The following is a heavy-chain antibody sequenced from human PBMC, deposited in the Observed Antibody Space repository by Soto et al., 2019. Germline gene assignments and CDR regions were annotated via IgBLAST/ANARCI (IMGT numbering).Heavy chain of an antibody. Sequence: SSETLSLTCAVYGGSFSGYYWSWIRQPPGKGLEWIGEINHSGSTNYNPSLKSRVTISVDTSKNQFSLKLSSVTAADTAVYYCARVSTYGSGSYLMVRRNWFDPWGQGTLVTVSS. V-gene: IGHV4-34*01. J-gene: IGHJ5*02. CDR2: INHSGST. CDR1: GGSFSGYY. CDR3: ARVSTYGSGSYLMVRRNWFDP. D-gene: IGHD3-10*01.